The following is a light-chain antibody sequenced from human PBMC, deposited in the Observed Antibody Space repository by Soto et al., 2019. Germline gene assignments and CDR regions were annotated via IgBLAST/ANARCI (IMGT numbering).Light chain of an antibody. CDR3: SSYTSSSTYV. CDR2: DVS. V-gene: IGLV2-14*01. J-gene: IGLJ1*01. CDR1: SSDVGGYNY. Sequence: QSALTQPASVSGSPGQSITISCTGTSSDVGGYNYVSWYQQHPGKPPKLMIYDVSNRPSVVSNRFSGSKSGNTASLTISGLQAEDEADYYCSSYTSSSTYVFGIGTKLTVL.